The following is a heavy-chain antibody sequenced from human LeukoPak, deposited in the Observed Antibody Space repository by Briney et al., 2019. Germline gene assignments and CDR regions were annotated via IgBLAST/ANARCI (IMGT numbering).Heavy chain of an antibody. D-gene: IGHD4-11*01. CDR3: ARVNTVMATFDY. Sequence: SETLSLTCTVSGYSISSAYYGGGIRQPPGKGLEWIATISHSGSTYYNPSLKSRVTISADTSQNQHSLKLSSVTAADTAVYYCARVNTVMATFDYWGQGTPVTVSS. J-gene: IGHJ4*02. CDR1: GYSISSAYY. CDR2: ISHSGST. V-gene: IGHV4-38-2*02.